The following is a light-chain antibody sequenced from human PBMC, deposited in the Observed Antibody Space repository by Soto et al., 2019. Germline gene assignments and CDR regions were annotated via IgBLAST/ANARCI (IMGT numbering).Light chain of an antibody. Sequence: EIVLRQSPGTLYLSPGERATVSCRASQSVSSSSLAWYQQKPGQGPRLLVYGTSRRATGIPDRFSGSGSGTDFTLTISRLEPEDSAVYYCQQYGNSPTFGQGTKLQIK. CDR2: GTS. J-gene: IGKJ2*01. V-gene: IGKV3-20*01. CDR1: QSVSSSS. CDR3: QQYGNSPT.